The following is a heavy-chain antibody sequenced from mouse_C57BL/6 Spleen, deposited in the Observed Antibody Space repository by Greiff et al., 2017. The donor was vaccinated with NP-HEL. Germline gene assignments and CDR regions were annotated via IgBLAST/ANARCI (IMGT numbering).Heavy chain of an antibody. CDR1: GYAFSSSW. D-gene: IGHD1-1*01. CDR2: IYPGDGDT. J-gene: IGHJ2*01. Sequence: QVQLKESGPELVKPGASVKISCKASGYAFSSSWMNWVKQRPGKGLEWIGRIYPGDGDTNYNGKFKGKATLTADKSSSTAYMQLSSLTSEDSAVYFCALITTVKYYFDYWGQGTTLTVSS. V-gene: IGHV1-82*01. CDR3: ALITTVKYYFDY.